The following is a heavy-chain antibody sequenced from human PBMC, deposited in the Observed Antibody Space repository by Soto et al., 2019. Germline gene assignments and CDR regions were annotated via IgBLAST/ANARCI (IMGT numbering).Heavy chain of an antibody. V-gene: IGHV1-3*01. CDR2: INAGNGNT. CDR1: VYTFSRYA. Sequence: ASVKVSCKASVYTFSRYAIHWVRQAPGQRLEWMGWINAGNGNTKYSQKFEGRVTLTTDTSANTVYMELSSLRFEDTALYYCARDQQFRNWFDSWGQGTLVTVSS. D-gene: IGHD6-13*01. CDR3: ARDQQFRNWFDS. J-gene: IGHJ5*01.